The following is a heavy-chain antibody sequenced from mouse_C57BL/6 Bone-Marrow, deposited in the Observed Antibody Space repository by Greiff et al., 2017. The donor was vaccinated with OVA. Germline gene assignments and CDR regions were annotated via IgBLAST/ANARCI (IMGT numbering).Heavy chain of an antibody. V-gene: IGHV5-12*01. Sequence: EVQGVESGGGLVQPGGSLKLSCAASGFTFSDYYMYWVRQTPEKRLEWVAYISNGGGSTYYPATVKGRFTISRDNAKNTLYLQMSRLKSEDTAMYYCARHDGYVPFAYWGQGTLVTVSA. CDR3: ARHDGYVPFAY. CDR2: ISNGGGST. CDR1: GFTFSDYY. J-gene: IGHJ3*01. D-gene: IGHD2-3*01.